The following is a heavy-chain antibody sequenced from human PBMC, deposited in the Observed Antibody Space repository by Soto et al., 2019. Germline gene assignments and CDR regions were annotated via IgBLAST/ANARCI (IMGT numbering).Heavy chain of an antibody. J-gene: IGHJ4*02. CDR2: VFHSETT. V-gene: IGHV4-30-2*01. CDR3: ARGGQQFLDY. D-gene: IGHD4-4*01. Sequence: SETLSLTCAVSGASISSGGYSWSWIRQPLGRGLEWIGYVFHSETTYYNPSLKSRVTMSVDSSKNQFSLKLTSVTAADTAVYYCARGGQQFLDYWGQGTLVTVSS. CDR1: GASISSGGYS.